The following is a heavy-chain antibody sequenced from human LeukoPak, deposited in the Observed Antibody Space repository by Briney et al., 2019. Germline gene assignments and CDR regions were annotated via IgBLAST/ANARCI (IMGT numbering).Heavy chain of an antibody. J-gene: IGHJ3*02. CDR1: GGSISSYY. D-gene: IGHD5-24*01. V-gene: IGHV4-59*01. CDR2: IYYSGST. CDR3: ARGRSGYINSAFDI. Sequence: PSETLSLTCTVSGGSISSYYWSWIRQPPGKGLEWIGYIYYSGSTNYNPSLKSRVTISVDTSKNQFSLKLSSVTAADTAVYYCARGRSGYINSAFDIWGQGTMVTVSS.